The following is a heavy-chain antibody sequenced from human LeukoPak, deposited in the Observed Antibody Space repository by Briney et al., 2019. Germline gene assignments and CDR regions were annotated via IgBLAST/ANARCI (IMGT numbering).Heavy chain of an antibody. Sequence: GGSLRLSCAASGFTFSSYSMNWVRQAPGKGLEWVSSISSSSSYIYYADSVKGRFTIARDNAKNSLYLQMNSLRAEDTAVYYCARGGATYSAFDIWGQGTMVTVSS. D-gene: IGHD1-26*01. CDR3: ARGGATYSAFDI. V-gene: IGHV3-21*01. J-gene: IGHJ3*02. CDR1: GFTFSSYS. CDR2: ISSSSSYI.